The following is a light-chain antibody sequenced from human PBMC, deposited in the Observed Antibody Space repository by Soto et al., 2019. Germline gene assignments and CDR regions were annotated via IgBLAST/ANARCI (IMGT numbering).Light chain of an antibody. CDR1: QSINRNY. CDR2: GIS. J-gene: IGKJ5*01. V-gene: IGKV3D-20*02. CDR3: QQRSNWPPIT. Sequence: EVVMTQSPATLSVSPGERATLSCRASQSINRNYLAWYQQKPGQAPRLLIYGISSRATGIPDRFSGSGSGTDFTLAISSLEPEDFAVYYCQQRSNWPPITFGQGTRLEI.